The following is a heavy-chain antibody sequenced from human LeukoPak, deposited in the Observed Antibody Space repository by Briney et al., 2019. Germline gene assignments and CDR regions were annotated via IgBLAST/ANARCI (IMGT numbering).Heavy chain of an antibody. CDR1: GYTFTGYY. D-gene: IGHD2-2*01. CDR3: ARTISAIYYYYMDV. J-gene: IGHJ6*03. V-gene: IGHV1-2*02. CDR2: INPNSGGT. Sequence: ASVKVSCKASGYTFTGYYMHWVRQAPGQGLEWMGWINPNSGGTNYAQKFQGRVTMTRDTSISTAYMELSKLRSDDTAVYYCARTISAIYYYYMDVWGKGTTVTVSS.